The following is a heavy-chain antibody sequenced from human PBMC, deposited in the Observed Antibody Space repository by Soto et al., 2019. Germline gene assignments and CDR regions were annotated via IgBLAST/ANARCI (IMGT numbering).Heavy chain of an antibody. CDR1: GGSISSGDYY. D-gene: IGHD6-13*01. Sequence: SETLSLTCTVSGGSISSGDYYWSWIRQPPGKGLEWIGYIYYSGSTYYNPSLKSRVTISVDTSKNQFSLKLSSVTAADTAVYYCAREHIAAAGNWFDPWGQGTLVTVSS. CDR3: AREHIAAAGNWFDP. J-gene: IGHJ5*02. CDR2: IYYSGST. V-gene: IGHV4-30-4*01.